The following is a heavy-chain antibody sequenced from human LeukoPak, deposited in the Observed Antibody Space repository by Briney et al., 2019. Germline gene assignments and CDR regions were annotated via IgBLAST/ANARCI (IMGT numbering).Heavy chain of an antibody. J-gene: IGHJ4*02. CDR2: IYTSGST. CDR1: GGSISSGTYY. CDR3: ARSWSSGWY. V-gene: IGHV4-61*02. Sequence: ASQTLSLTCTVSGGSISSGTYYWSWIRQPAGKGLEWIGRIYTSGSTNYNPPLKSRVTISVDTSKNQFSLKLSSVTAADTAVYYCARSWSSGWYWGQGTLVTVSS. D-gene: IGHD3-22*01.